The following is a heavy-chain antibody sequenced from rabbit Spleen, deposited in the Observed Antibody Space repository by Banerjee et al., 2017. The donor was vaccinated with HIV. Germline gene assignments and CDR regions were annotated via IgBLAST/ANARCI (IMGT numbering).Heavy chain of an antibody. J-gene: IGHJ4*01. CDR1: GIDFSSYYY. D-gene: IGHD4-1*01. CDR3: ARDLAGAIGWNFNL. V-gene: IGHV1S45*01. Sequence: QQQLEESGGGLVKPGGTLTLTCKASGIDFSSYYYMCWVRQAPGKGLEWIGCFHAGSGRTYYASWAKGRVTFSKTSSTTVTLQMTSLTAADTASYFCARDLAGAIGWNFNLWGQGTLVTVS. CDR2: FHAGSGRT.